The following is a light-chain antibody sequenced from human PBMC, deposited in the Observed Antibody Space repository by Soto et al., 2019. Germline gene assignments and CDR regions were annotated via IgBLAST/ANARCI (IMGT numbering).Light chain of an antibody. Sequence: EIVLTQSPGTLSLSPGERATLSCRASQSVSSSYLAWYQQKPGQAPRLLIYGASSRATGIPDRFSGSGSGTDFPLTISRLEPEDFAAYYCQQYGSSPPITFGQGTRLEIK. CDR1: QSVSSSY. CDR2: GAS. CDR3: QQYGSSPPIT. V-gene: IGKV3-20*01. J-gene: IGKJ5*01.